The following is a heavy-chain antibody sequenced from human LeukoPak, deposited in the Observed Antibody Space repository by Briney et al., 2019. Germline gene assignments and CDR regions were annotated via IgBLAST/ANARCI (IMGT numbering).Heavy chain of an antibody. CDR1: GGTFTSYA. Sequence: ASVKVSCKASGGTFTSYAISWVRQAHGQGLEWMGRIIPILGIANYAQKFQGRVTITADKSTSTAYMELSSLRSEDTVVYYCASGRWELLGEDFDYWGQGTLVTVSS. V-gene: IGHV1-69*04. CDR3: ASGRWELLGEDFDY. J-gene: IGHJ4*02. D-gene: IGHD1-26*01. CDR2: IIPILGIA.